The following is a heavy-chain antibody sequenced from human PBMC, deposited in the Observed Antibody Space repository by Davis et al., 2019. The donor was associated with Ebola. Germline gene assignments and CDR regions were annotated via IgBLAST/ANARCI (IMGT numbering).Heavy chain of an antibody. Sequence: AASVTVSCKASGYTFTRYGITWVRQTPGQGLEWMAWISAYNGKTTYAQKFQGRVTMTRDTSTSTVYMELSSLRSEDTAVYYCASGTYYGSGSYIDYWGQGTLVTVSS. CDR3: ASGTYYGSGSYIDY. V-gene: IGHV1-18*01. D-gene: IGHD3-10*01. J-gene: IGHJ4*02. CDR1: GYTFTRYG. CDR2: ISAYNGKT.